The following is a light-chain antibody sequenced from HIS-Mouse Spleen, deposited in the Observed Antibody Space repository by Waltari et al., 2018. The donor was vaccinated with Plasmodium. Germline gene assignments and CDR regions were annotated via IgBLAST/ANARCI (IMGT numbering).Light chain of an antibody. CDR2: VAS. V-gene: IGKV3-15*01. CDR3: QQYNNWPRGT. CDR1: QSVSSN. J-gene: IGKJ1*01. Sequence: EIVMTQSPATLSVSPGDRATLSCRASQSVSSNLAWYQQKPVQAPGLLIYVASTSATGIPARFSGSGSGTELPLTISSMQSEDFAVYYCQQYNNWPRGTFGQGTKVEIK.